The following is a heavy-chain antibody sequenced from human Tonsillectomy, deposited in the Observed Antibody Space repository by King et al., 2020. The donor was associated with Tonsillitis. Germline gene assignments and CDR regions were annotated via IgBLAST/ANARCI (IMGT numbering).Heavy chain of an antibody. J-gene: IGHJ3*02. CDR2: IIPIFGTA. CDR3: AREDGYCSSNFCYVKAFNI. D-gene: IGHD2-2*03. CDR1: GGTFSSYA. Sequence: QLVQSGAEVKKPGSSVKVSCKASGGTFSSYAISWVRQAPGQGLEWMGGIIPIFGTADYAQRFQGRLTITADESTSTAYMELSSLISEDTVVYYCAREDGYCSSNFCYVKAFNIWGEGTMVTVSS. V-gene: IGHV1-69*01.